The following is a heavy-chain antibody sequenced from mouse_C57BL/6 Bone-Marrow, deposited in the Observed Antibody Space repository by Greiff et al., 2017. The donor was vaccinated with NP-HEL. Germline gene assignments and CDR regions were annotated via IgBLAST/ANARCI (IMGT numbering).Heavy chain of an antibody. J-gene: IGHJ1*03. CDR1: GYTFTSYW. CDR3: ASGFITTSRTYFEG. CDR2: INPNSGST. D-gene: IGHD1-1*01. Sequence: QVQLQQPGAELVKPGASVKLSCKASGYTFTSYWMHWVKQRPGQGLEWIGMINPNSGSTNYNEKFKSKATLTVDKSSSTAYMQLSSLTSEDSAVYYCASGFITTSRTYFEGWGTGTTVTVST. V-gene: IGHV1-64*01.